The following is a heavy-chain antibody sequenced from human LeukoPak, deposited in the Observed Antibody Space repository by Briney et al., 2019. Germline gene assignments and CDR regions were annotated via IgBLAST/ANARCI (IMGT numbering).Heavy chain of an antibody. V-gene: IGHV3-21*01. J-gene: IGHJ3*02. CDR3: ARLVLYSSGAFDI. CDR2: ISSSSSYI. D-gene: IGHD5-18*01. Sequence: GGSLRLSCAASAFTFSSYSMNWVRQAPGKGLEWVSSISSSSSYIYYADSVKGRFTISRDNAKNSLYLQMNSLRAEDTAVYYCARLVLYSSGAFDIWVQGTMVTVSS. CDR1: AFTFSSYS.